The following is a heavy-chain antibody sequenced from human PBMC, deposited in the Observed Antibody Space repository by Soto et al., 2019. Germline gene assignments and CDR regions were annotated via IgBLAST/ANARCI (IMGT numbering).Heavy chain of an antibody. Sequence: SETLSLTCTVSGGSISSSSYYWGWIRQPPGKGLEWIGSFYYTGTTYYNPSLKSRVTISVDTSKNQFSLKLSSVTAAETAVYYCARTIYSGSGGIDAFDVWGQGTMVTVSS. V-gene: IGHV4-39*01. J-gene: IGHJ3*01. CDR3: ARTIYSGSGGIDAFDV. CDR1: GGSISSSSYY. D-gene: IGHD3-10*01. CDR2: FYYTGTT.